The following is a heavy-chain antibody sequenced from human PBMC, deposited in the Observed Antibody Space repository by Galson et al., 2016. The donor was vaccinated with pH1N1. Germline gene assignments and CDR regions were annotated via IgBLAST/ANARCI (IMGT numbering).Heavy chain of an antibody. D-gene: IGHD1-26*01. CDR2: ISGTGDPT. CDR1: GFTFTNYA. J-gene: IGHJ4*02. Sequence: SLRLSCAASGFTFTNYAMSWVRQAPGKGLEWVSTISGTGDPTYYADSVKGRFTISRDNSNNTVYLRMNSLRVEDTAVYYCAKYLGRYSEIDYWGQGTLVTVSS. V-gene: IGHV3-23*01. CDR3: AKYLGRYSEIDY.